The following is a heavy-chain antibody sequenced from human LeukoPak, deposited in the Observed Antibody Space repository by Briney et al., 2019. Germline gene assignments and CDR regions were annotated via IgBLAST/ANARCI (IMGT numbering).Heavy chain of an antibody. CDR1: SGSIRSYY. CDR2: IYSTGST. J-gene: IGHJ4*02. CDR3: ARDKGGSSSLDY. Sequence: SETLSLTCSVSSGSIRSYYWNWIRQPAGQGLEWIGRIYSTGSTNYNPSLKSRVTMLIDTSKKQFSLKVNSVTAADTAVYYCARDKGGSSSLDYWGQGTLVTVSS. V-gene: IGHV4-4*07. D-gene: IGHD6-13*01.